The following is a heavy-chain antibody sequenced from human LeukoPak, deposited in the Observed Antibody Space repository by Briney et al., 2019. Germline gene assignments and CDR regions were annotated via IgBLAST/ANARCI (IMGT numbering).Heavy chain of an antibody. CDR1: GFTFSSYG. D-gene: IGHD6-19*01. Sequence: PGGSLRLPCAASGFTFSSYGMHWVRQAPGKRLEWVAIISYDGSNKYYADSVQGRFTISRDNSKNTLYLQMNSLRAEDTAVYYCAKDLGGGSGCYDLWGRGTLVTVSS. CDR2: ISYDGSNK. V-gene: IGHV3-30*18. J-gene: IGHJ2*01. CDR3: AKDLGGGSGCYDL.